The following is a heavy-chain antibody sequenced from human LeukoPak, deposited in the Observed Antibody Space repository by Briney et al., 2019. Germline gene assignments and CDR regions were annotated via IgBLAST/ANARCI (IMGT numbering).Heavy chain of an antibody. CDR3: ARDVTTLGYCSSTSCLVNDAFDI. D-gene: IGHD2-2*01. J-gene: IGHJ3*02. CDR2: IYTSGST. CDR1: GGSISSGGYY. Sequence: SETLSLTCTVSGGSISSGGYYWSWIRQPAGKGLEWIGRIYTSGSTNYNPSLKSRVTMSVDTSKNQFSLKLSSVTAADTAVYYCARDVTTLGYCSSTSCLVNDAFDIWGQGTMVTVSS. V-gene: IGHV4-61*02.